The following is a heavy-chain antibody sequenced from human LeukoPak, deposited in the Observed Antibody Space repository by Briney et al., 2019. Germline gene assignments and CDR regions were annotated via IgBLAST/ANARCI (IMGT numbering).Heavy chain of an antibody. D-gene: IGHD1-26*01. J-gene: IGHJ4*02. CDR1: GGTFSSYA. CDR2: IIPILGIA. CDR3: ASPIVGATGFDY. V-gene: IGHV1-69*04. Sequence: GASVKVSCKASGGTFSSYATSWVRQAPGQGLEWMGRIIPILGIANYAQKFQGRVTITADKSTSTAYMELSSLRSEDTAVYYCASPIVGATGFDYWGQGTLVTVSS.